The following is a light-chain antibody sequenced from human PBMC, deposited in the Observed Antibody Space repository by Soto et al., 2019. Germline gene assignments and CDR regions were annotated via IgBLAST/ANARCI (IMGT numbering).Light chain of an antibody. V-gene: IGKV3-15*01. CDR3: QQYNNWPRT. Sequence: VMTQSPATLSLSPGDRATLSCKASRSVRSNLAWYQQKTDQAPRLLIYGASTRATGIPDRLSGSGSGTELTLTINRLQSENFAVYYCQQYNNWPRTCGQGTKVDIK. CDR1: RSVRSN. J-gene: IGKJ1*01. CDR2: GAS.